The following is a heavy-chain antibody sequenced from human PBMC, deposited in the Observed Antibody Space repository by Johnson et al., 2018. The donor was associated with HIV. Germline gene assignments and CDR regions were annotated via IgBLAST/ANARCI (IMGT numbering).Heavy chain of an antibody. CDR2: IRFDGSNT. Sequence: QEQLVESGGGVVQPGGSLRLSCTASGFTFSSFGMYWVRQAPGKGLEWVAFIRFDGSNTYNADSVKGRFTISRDNSKNTLYLQMNSLRAEDTAVYYCARDPAQGWVGAPRDAFDIWGQGTMVTVSS. CDR3: ARDPAQGWVGAPRDAFDI. CDR1: GFTFSSFG. V-gene: IGHV3-30*02. J-gene: IGHJ3*02. D-gene: IGHD1-26*01.